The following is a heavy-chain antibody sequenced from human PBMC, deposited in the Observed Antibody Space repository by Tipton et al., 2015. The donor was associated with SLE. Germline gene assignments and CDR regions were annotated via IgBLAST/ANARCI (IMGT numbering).Heavy chain of an antibody. CDR1: GGSISSYY. CDR2: ISSSSSYT. D-gene: IGHD6-13*01. CDR3: ARAGDSRDFDGFDI. V-gene: IGHV3-11*05. J-gene: IGHJ3*02. Sequence: LSLTCTVSGGSISSYYWSWIRQPPGKGLEWVSYISSSSSYTNYADSVKGRFTISRDNAKNSLCLQMNSLRAEDTAVYYCARAGDSRDFDGFDIWGQGTRVTVSS.